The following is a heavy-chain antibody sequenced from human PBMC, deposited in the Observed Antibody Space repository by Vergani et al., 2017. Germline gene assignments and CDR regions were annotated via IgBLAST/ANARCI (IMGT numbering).Heavy chain of an antibody. J-gene: IGHJ4*02. CDR3: ARLRDGAGGYYNAYFDY. V-gene: IGHV4-38-2*01. CDR2: IYHSGST. CDR1: GYSISSGYY. D-gene: IGHD3-10*01. Sequence: VQLQESGPGLVKPSETLSLTCAVSGYSISSGYYWVWLRQPPGKGLEWIGSIYHSGSTYYNPSLKSRVTISVDTSKNQFTLKLSSVTAADTAVYYCARLRDGAGGYYNAYFDYWGQGTLVTVSS.